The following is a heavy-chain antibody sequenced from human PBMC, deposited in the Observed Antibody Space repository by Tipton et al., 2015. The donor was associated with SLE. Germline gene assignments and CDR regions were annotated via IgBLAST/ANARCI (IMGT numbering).Heavy chain of an antibody. CDR3: TRDALADDN. J-gene: IGHJ4*02. CDR1: GFPFSGSA. V-gene: IGHV3-73*01. CDR2: ISSKPNNYAT. Sequence: QLVQSGGGLVQPGGSLILSCAASGFPFSGSAMHWVRQASGKGLEWVGRISSKPNNYATAYAASVKGRFTISRDNAANSPYLQMNSLRAEDTAVYYCTRDALADDNWGQGTLVTVSS.